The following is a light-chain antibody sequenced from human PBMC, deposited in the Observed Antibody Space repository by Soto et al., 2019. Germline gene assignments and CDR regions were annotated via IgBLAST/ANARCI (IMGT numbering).Light chain of an antibody. J-gene: IGKJ2*03. CDR1: QRISTS. CDR3: QPSYDTFYS. V-gene: IGKV1-39*01. CDR2: AAT. Sequence: DIQLTQSPSSLSASVGDRVTIACRASQRISTSLNWYQQKPGKAPKLMIYAATTLQSVVPSRFSGSGSGADFTLTISSLQPEDSATYYCQPSYDTFYSFGQGTRVEIK.